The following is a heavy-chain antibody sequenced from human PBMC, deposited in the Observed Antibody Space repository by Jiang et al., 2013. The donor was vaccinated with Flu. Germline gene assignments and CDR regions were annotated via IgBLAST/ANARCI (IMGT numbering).Heavy chain of an antibody. CDR3: AKVYGSGSYYKLGWFDP. CDR2: ISGSGGST. V-gene: IGHV3-23*01. CDR1: GFTFSSYA. J-gene: IGHJ5*02. Sequence: GLVQPGGSLRLSCAASGFTFSSYAMSWVRQAPGKGLEWVSAISGSGGSTYYADSVKGRFTISRDNSKNTLYLQMNSLRAEDTAVYYCAKVYGSGSYYKLGWFDPWGQGTLVTVSS. D-gene: IGHD3-10*01.